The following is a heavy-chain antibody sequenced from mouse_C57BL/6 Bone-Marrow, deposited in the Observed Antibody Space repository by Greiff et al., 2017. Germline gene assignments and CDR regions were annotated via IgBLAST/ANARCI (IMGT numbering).Heavy chain of an antibody. CDR2: IYPGSGST. CDR1: GYTFTSYW. D-gene: IGHD4-1*01. CDR3: AREENWDLYYYAKDY. V-gene: IGHV1-55*01. Sequence: QVQLQQPGAELVKPGASVKMSCKASGYTFTSYWITWVKQRPGQGLEWIGDIYPGSGSTNYNEKFKSKATLTVDTSSSTAYMQLSSLTSEDSAVYYCAREENWDLYYYAKDYWGQGTSVTVSS. J-gene: IGHJ4*01.